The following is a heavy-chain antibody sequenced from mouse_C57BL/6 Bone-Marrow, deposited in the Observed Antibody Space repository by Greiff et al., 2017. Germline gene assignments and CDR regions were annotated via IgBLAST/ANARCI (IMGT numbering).Heavy chain of an antibody. J-gene: IGHJ3*01. CDR1: GYTFTSYW. CDR3: AGGEEGGVAY. CDR2: INPSSGYT. Sequence: QVQLQQSGAELAKPGASVKLSCKASGYTFTSYWMHWVKQRPGQGLEWIGYINPSSGYTKYNQKFKDKATLTADKSSSTAYMQLSSLTDEDSEVYDSAGGEEGGVAYGGQGNGVTGSA. V-gene: IGHV1-7*01. D-gene: IGHD2-13*01.